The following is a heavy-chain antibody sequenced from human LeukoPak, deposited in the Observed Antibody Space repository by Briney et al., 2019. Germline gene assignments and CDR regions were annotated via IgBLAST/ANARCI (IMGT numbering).Heavy chain of an antibody. V-gene: IGHV4-39*01. CDR2: VIHSGTT. CDR1: GGSITGSTYY. D-gene: IGHD3-22*01. J-gene: IGHJ4*02. CDR3: ARHDYDSSGHRRDYYFDY. Sequence: SETLCLTCTVSGGSITGSTYYWGWIRQPPGKGLEWVVSVIHSGTTYYNPSLRSRVIVSIDTSKKPFSLRLSSVTAADTAVYYCARHDYDSSGHRRDYYFDYWSQGTLVTVSS.